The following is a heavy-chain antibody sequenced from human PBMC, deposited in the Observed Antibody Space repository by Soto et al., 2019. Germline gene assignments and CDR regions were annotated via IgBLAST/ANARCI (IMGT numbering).Heavy chain of an antibody. V-gene: IGHV3-23*04. CDR1: GFTFSSYS. CDR2: ISSSGGST. Sequence: EVQLVESGGGLVKPGGSLRLSCAASGFTFSSYSMNWVRQAPGKGLEWVSSISSSGGSTYYADSVKGRFTISRDNSKNTLYLQMNSLRAEDTAVYYCAKDLTSGPPYDYWGQGTLVTVSS. J-gene: IGHJ4*02. CDR3: AKDLTSGPPYDY. D-gene: IGHD3-3*01.